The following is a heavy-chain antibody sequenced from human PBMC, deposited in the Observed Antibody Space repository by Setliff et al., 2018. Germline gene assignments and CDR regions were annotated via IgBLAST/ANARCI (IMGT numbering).Heavy chain of an antibody. V-gene: IGHV1-8*02. CDR2: MNPNNGKT. D-gene: IGHD5-12*01. Sequence: GASVKVSCKASGYTFTAYNINWVRQATGQGLELMGWMNPNNGKTGYIQKLQGRVTMTRNTSISTVYMELSSLRPEDTAVYYCAEGLRGNDAFDIWGQGTMVTV. J-gene: IGHJ3*02. CDR1: GYTFTAYN. CDR3: AEGLRGNDAFDI.